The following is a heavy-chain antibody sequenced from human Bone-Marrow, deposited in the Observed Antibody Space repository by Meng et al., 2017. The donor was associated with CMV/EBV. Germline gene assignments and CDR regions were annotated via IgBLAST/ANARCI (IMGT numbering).Heavy chain of an antibody. CDR2: ISYDGSSK. V-gene: IGHV3-30-3*01. Sequence: GESLKISCAASRFNFGIHPMYWVRQAPGKGLEWVAVISYDGSSKYYADSVKGRFTISRDNSKNTLFLQMNSLRAEDTAMYYCARDKSTFNYYDSSGYSLWGQGTLVTVSS. J-gene: IGHJ4*02. D-gene: IGHD3-22*01. CDR3: ARDKSTFNYYDSSGYSL. CDR1: RFNFGIHP.